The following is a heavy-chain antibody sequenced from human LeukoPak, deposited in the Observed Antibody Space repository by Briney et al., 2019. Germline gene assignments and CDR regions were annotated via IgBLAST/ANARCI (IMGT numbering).Heavy chain of an antibody. V-gene: IGHV1-24*01. CDR1: GYTLTELS. D-gene: IGHD3-10*01. CDR3: ATERGNYYGSGSYSWWFDP. J-gene: IGHJ5*02. Sequence: GASVKVSCKVSGYTLTELSMHWVRQAPGKGLEWMGGFDPEDGETIYAQKFRGRVTMTEDTSTDTAYMELSSLRSEDTAVYYCATERGNYYGSGSYSWWFDPWGQGTLVTVSS. CDR2: FDPEDGET.